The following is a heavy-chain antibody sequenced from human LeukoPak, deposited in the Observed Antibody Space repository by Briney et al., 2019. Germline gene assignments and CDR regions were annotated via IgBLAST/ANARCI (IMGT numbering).Heavy chain of an antibody. CDR1: GFTFSSYG. CDR2: ISYDGSNK. J-gene: IGHJ5*02. D-gene: IGHD6-13*01. CDR3: AKGLAAAGSLDP. V-gene: IGHV3-30*18. Sequence: GGSLRLSCAASGFTFSSYGMHWVRQAPGKGLEWVAVISYDGSNKYYADSVKGRFTISRDNSKNTLYLQMNSLRAEDTAVYYCAKGLAAAGSLDPWGQGTLVTVSS.